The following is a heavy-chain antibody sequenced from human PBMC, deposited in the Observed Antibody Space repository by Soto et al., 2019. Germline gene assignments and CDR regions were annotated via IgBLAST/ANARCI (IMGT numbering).Heavy chain of an antibody. V-gene: IGHV1-8*01. D-gene: IGHD6-19*01. CDR1: GYTFTSYD. CDR2: MNPNSGNT. Sequence: GASVKVSCKASGYTFTSYDINWVRQATGQGLEWMGWMNPNSGNTGYAQKFQGRVTMTRNTSISTAYMELSSLRSEDTAVYYCARKPLAVAGIGYNWFDPWGQGTLVTVSS. CDR3: ARKPLAVAGIGYNWFDP. J-gene: IGHJ5*02.